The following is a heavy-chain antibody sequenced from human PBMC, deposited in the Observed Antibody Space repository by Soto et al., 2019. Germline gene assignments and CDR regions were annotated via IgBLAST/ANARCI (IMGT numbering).Heavy chain of an antibody. CDR1: GDSVTSHD. D-gene: IGHD4-4*01. V-gene: IGHV4-34*01. CDR3: ARGRPVDYTHGHFDY. CDR2: INHTGLT. Sequence: SETLSLTCSFSGDSVTSHDWTWIRQSPGKGLEWIGDINHTGLTHYNPSLKSRLTISVDTSKNQFSLKLSSVTAADTAVYYCARGRPVDYTHGHFDYWGQGTLVTVSS. J-gene: IGHJ4*02.